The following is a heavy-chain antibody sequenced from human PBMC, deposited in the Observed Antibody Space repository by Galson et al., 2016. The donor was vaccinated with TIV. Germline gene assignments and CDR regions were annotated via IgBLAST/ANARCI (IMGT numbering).Heavy chain of an antibody. J-gene: IGHJ4*02. CDR3: AKDRDIVATKMDY. CDR1: GFTFSNYA. Sequence: LRLSCAASGFTFSNYAMNWVRQAPGKGLEWVAAIGGSGGSTHYADSVKGRFIISRDNSKNTLYLQMSSLRADYYCAKDRDIVATKMDYWGQGTLVTVSS. D-gene: IGHD5-12*01. CDR2: IGGSGGST. V-gene: IGHV3-23*01.